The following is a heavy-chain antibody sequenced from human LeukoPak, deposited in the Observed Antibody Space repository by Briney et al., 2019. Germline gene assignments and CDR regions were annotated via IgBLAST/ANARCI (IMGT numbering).Heavy chain of an antibody. CDR1: GFTFSSYV. Sequence: GGSLRLSCAASGFTFSSYVMSWVRQAPGKGLEWVSAISGSGGSTYYADSVKGRFTISRDNSKNTLYLQLNSLRAEDTAVYYCAKARGSYNEVFDYWGQGTLVTVSS. D-gene: IGHD1-26*01. J-gene: IGHJ4*02. CDR2: ISGSGGST. V-gene: IGHV3-23*01. CDR3: AKARGSYNEVFDY.